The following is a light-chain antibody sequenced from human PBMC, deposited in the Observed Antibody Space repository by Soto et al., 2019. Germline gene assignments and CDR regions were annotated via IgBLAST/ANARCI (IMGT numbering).Light chain of an antibody. CDR2: GVS. CDR3: ISYTGSSTSYV. CDR1: RSDIGSYNY. Sequence: QSALTQPASVSGSPGQSITISCSGTRSDIGSYNYVAWYQQFPGKTPKILIYGVSNRPSGVSSRFSGSKSGNTASLTISGLQAEDEADYYGISYTGSSTSYVFGSGPKLTVL. V-gene: IGLV2-14*01. J-gene: IGLJ1*01.